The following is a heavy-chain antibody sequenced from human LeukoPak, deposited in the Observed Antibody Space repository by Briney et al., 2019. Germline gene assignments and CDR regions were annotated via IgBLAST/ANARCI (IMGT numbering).Heavy chain of an antibody. V-gene: IGHV3-48*03. D-gene: IGHD3/OR15-3a*01. CDR2: ISSSGGTI. Sequence: GGSLRLSCTASTFTISSYEMNWVRQAPGKGLEWLSYISSSGGTIYYADSVRGRFAISRDNAKNSLYLQLNSLRVEDTAVYYCARDSPSGLLVPDGFDIWGQGTMVTVSS. J-gene: IGHJ3*02. CDR3: ARDSPSGLLVPDGFDI. CDR1: TFTISSYE.